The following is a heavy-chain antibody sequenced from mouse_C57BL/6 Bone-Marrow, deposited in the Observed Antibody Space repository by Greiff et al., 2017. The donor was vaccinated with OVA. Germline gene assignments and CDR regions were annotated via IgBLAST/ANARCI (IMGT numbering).Heavy chain of an antibody. CDR1: GYTFTSYW. CDR2: IYPSDSET. Sequence: QVQLKQPGAEMVRPGSSVKLSCKASGYTFTSYWMDWVKQRPGQGLEWIGKIYPSDSETHYNQKFKDKATLTVDKSSSTAYMQLSSLTSEDSAVYSCATDYWGQGTPLTVSS. V-gene: IGHV1-61*01. CDR3: ATDY. J-gene: IGHJ2*01.